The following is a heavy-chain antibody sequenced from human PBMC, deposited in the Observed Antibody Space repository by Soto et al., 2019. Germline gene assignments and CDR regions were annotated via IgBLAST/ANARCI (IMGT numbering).Heavy chain of an antibody. V-gene: IGHV5-10-1*01. J-gene: IGHJ6*02. D-gene: IGHD2-15*01. Sequence: GGSLKISCKGSGYSFTSYWISWVRQMPGKGLEWMGRIDPSDSYTNYSPSFQGHVTISADKSISTAYLQWSGLKASDTAMYYCARDSYCSGGSCYSYYYYGMDVWGQGTTVTVAS. CDR1: GYSFTSYW. CDR3: ARDSYCSGGSCYSYYYYGMDV. CDR2: IDPSDSYT.